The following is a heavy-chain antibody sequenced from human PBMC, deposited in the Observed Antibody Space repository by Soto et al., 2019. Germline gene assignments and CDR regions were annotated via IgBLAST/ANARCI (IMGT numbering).Heavy chain of an antibody. V-gene: IGHV4-4*02. Sequence: QMQLQESGPGLVKPSETLSLTCAVSSASIISEQRWSWVRQPPGKGLEWIGEIHHSGSTNNNPSLRSRVTMPVDTSKNQFSLNLNSVTAADSAVYYCARSFGWYAIDQWGQGTLVIVSS. D-gene: IGHD6-19*01. CDR1: SASIISEQR. CDR3: ARSFGWYAIDQ. CDR2: IHHSGST. J-gene: IGHJ4*02.